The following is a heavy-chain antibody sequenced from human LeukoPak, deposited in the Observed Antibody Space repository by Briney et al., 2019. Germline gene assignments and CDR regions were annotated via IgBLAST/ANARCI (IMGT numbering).Heavy chain of an antibody. D-gene: IGHD2-21*01. CDR2: ISSSGSTI. Sequence: GGSLRLSCAASGFTFSDYYMSWIRQAPGKGLEWVSYISSSGSTIYYADSVKGRFTISRDNAKNSLYLQLNSLRADDTAVYYCARDRDIVVTPATTLLDYWGQRTLVTVSS. J-gene: IGHJ4*02. CDR1: GFTFSDYY. V-gene: IGHV3-11*04. CDR3: ARDRDIVVTPATTLLDY.